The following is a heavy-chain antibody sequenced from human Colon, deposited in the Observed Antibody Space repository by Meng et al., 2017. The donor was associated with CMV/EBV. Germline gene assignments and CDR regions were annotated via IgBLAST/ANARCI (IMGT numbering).Heavy chain of an antibody. V-gene: IGHV3-23*01. J-gene: IGHJ3*01. CDR3: ARHQIRELVPTSIILNL. CDR1: GLSLSYYG. D-gene: IGHD2/OR15-2a*01. CDR2: ISGSGIMT. Sequence: GESLKISCEVSGLSLSYYGMSWVRRAPGKGLEWVSTISGSGIMTHYTDSVKGRFTVSRDNFRNTLYLQMDSLRAEDTAVYYCARHQIRELVPTSIILNLWGQGTMVTVSS.